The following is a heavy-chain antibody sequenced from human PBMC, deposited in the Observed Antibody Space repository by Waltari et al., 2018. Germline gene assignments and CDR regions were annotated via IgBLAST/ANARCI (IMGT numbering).Heavy chain of an antibody. V-gene: IGHV1-8*03. J-gene: IGHJ4*02. CDR1: GYTFTSYD. Sequence: QVQLVQSGAEVKKPGASVKVSCKASGYTFTSYDINWVRRATGQGLEWMGLMDPNSGNTGDAQKFQGRVTITRNTSISTAYMELSSLRSEDTAVYYCARSGTVNWNYSGYWGQGTLVTVSS. D-gene: IGHD1-1*01. CDR2: MDPNSGNT. CDR3: ARSGTVNWNYSGY.